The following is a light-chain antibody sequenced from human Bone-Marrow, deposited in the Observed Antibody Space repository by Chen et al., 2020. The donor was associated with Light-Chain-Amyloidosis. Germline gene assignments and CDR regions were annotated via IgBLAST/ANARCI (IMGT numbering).Light chain of an antibody. CDR3: QSYESSDQGVV. V-gene: IGLV6-57*02. CDR2: EDN. CDR1: SGRVASNY. J-gene: IGLJ2*01. Sequence: NFMLTQPHSVSESPGKTVTISCTGSSGRVASNYVQWYQQRPGSAPTTVIFEDNHRPSGVPDRCSGSIDSSSSSASLTISGLKAEDEADDYCQSYESSDQGVVFGGGTKLTVL.